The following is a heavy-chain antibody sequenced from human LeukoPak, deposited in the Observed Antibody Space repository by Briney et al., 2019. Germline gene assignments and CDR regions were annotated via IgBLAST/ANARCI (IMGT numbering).Heavy chain of an antibody. CDR3: AKWLFSGRYFDY. CDR1: GFTFSSYA. Sequence: PGGSLRLSCAASGFTFSSYAMHWVRQAPGKGLEWVAVISYDGSNKYYADSVKGRFTISRDNSKNTLYLQMNSLRAEDTAGYYCAKWLFSGRYFDYWGQGTLVTVSS. CDR2: ISYDGSNK. V-gene: IGHV3-30-3*02. J-gene: IGHJ4*02. D-gene: IGHD3-9*01.